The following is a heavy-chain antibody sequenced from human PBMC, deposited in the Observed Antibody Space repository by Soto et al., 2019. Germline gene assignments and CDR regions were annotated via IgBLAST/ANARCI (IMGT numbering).Heavy chain of an antibody. CDR2: INPETGGT. V-gene: IGHV1-2*02. CDR3: ARERYQVISDGMDV. CDR1: GYTFTGYC. D-gene: IGHD2-2*01. Sequence: QVQLVQSGADVKTPGASVRVSCKASGYTFTGYCVHWVREAPGQGLEWMGWINPETGGTSYAQKFQGRVTLSRDTSINTAYLELSRLRFDDAAVYFCARERYQVISDGMDVWGQGTTVTVSS. J-gene: IGHJ6*02.